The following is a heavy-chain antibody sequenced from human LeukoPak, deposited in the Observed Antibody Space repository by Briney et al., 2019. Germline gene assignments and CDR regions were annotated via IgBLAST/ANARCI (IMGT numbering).Heavy chain of an antibody. CDR3: ATRRFGELTY. D-gene: IGHD3-10*01. V-gene: IGHV3-66*01. CDR2: LYHGGST. J-gene: IGHJ4*02. Sequence: GGSLRLSCAASGFTFDDHGMSWVRQAPGKGLEWVSILYHGGSTYYADSVKGRFSISRDTSKNTLYLQMNSLRAEDTAVYYCATRRFGELTYWGQGTLVTVSS. CDR1: GFTFDDHG.